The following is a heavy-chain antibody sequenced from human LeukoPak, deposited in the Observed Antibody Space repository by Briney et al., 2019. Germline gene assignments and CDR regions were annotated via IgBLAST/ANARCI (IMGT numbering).Heavy chain of an antibody. V-gene: IGHV3-21*01. D-gene: IGHD3-10*01. Sequence: GALRLSCAAPGFTFSSYSLSWVRQAPGKGLEWVSGISTSSTYRLYAESVKGRFTISRDNAKTSLYLEMNSLRAEDTAVYYCARDVEGSGNYGFDWWGQGILVTVSS. J-gene: IGHJ4*02. CDR1: GFTFSSYS. CDR2: ISTSSTYR. CDR3: ARDVEGSGNYGFDW.